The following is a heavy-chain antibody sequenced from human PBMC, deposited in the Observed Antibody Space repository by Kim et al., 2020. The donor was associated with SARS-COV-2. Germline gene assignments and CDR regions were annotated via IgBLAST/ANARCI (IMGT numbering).Heavy chain of an antibody. CDR2: IYYSGST. CDR1: GGSISSYY. J-gene: IGHJ2*01. V-gene: IGHV4-59*08. Sequence: SETLSLTCTVSGGSISSYYWSWIRQPPGKGLEWIGYIYYSGSTNYNPSLKSRVTISVDTSKNQFSLKLSSVTAADTAVYYCARRQWDWYFDLWGRGTLVTVSS. CDR3: ARRQWDWYFDL. D-gene: IGHD6-19*01.